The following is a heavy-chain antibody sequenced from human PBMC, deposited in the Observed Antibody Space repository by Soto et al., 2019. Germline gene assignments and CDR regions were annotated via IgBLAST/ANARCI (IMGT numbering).Heavy chain of an antibody. CDR2: ISKEGSNK. D-gene: IGHD1-26*01. Sequence: QVQLVESGGGVVQPGRYRRLSCAASGFTFSNYGIHWVRQAPGKGLEWMAVISKEGSNKYYADSVKGRFTISRDNSKNTLYLQMNSLRPEDTALYYCVKDRRSGFDYWGQGTLVTVSS. V-gene: IGHV3-30*18. J-gene: IGHJ4*02. CDR1: GFTFSNYG. CDR3: VKDRRSGFDY.